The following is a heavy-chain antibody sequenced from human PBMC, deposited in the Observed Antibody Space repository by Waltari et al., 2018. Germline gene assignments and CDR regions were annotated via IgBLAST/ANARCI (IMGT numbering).Heavy chain of an antibody. V-gene: IGHV4-59*11. CDR1: GGSIIRHY. D-gene: IGHD4-17*01. CDR2: IYYSVST. J-gene: IGHJ4*02. CDR3: ARVAGGNGYFDY. Sequence: QVQLQESGPGLVKPSETLSLPCTVSGGSIIRHYWDWSRQPPGKGLEWIGYIYYSVSTNYNPSLKSRVTISVDTSKIQFSLKLSSVTAADTAVYYCARVAGGNGYFDYWGQGTLVTVSS.